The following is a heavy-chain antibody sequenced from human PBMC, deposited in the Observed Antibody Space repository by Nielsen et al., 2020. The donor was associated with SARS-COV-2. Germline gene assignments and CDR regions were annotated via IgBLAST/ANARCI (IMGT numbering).Heavy chain of an antibody. V-gene: IGHV4-31*03. Sequence: SETLSLTCTVSGGSVSSGSYYWSWIRQHPGKGLEWIGYIYYSGSTYYNPSLKSRVTISVDTSKNQFSLKLSSVTAADTAVYYCARVKISSSWYFDLWGRGTLVTVSS. CDR2: IYYSGST. CDR3: ARVKISSSWYFDL. D-gene: IGHD6-13*01. CDR1: GGSVSSGSYY. J-gene: IGHJ2*01.